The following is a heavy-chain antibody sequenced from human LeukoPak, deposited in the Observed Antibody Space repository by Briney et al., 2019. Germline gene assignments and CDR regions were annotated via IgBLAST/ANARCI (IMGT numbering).Heavy chain of an antibody. Sequence: MPSETLSLTCAVYGGSFSGYFWGWIRQPPGKGLEWIGYIYYTGNTNYNPSLKSRVTISLDTSKNQFSLKLSSVTAADTAVYFCARARMLSSGWGFDYWGQGTLVTVSS. CDR3: ARARMLSSGWGFDY. D-gene: IGHD6-19*01. CDR1: GGSFSGYF. CDR2: IYYTGNT. V-gene: IGHV4-59*01. J-gene: IGHJ4*02.